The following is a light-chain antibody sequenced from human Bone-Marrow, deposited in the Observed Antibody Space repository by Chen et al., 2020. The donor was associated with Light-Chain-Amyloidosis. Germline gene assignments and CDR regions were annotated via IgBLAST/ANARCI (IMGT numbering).Light chain of an antibody. CDR3: SSYTIPNTLV. CDR1: SSDGGGDNQ. CDR2: EVT. V-gene: IGLV2-14*01. J-gene: IGLJ1*01. Sequence: QSALTQPASVSGSPGQSITISCTGTSSDGGGDNQVSWYQQHPDKAPKLIIYEVTNRPSWVPDRFSGSKSDNTASLTISGLQAEDEADYFCSSYTIPNTLVFGSGTRVTVL.